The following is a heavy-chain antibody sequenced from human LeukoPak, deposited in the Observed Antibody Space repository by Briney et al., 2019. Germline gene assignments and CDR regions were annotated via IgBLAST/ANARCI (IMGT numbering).Heavy chain of an antibody. CDR1: GFTVSSNY. CDR2: IYSGGST. CDR3: ARALGTVTAGRRGAFDI. J-gene: IGHJ3*02. Sequence: GGSLRLSCAASGFTVSSNYMSWVRQAPGKGLEWVSVIYSGGSTYYADSVKGRFTISRDNSKNTLYLQMNSLRAEDTAVYYCARALGTVTAGRRGAFDIWGQGTMVTVSS. D-gene: IGHD1-26*01. V-gene: IGHV3-53*05.